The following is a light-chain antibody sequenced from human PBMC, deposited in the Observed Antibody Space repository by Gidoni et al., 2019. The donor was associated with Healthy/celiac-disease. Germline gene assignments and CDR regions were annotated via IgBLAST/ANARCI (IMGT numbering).Light chain of an antibody. CDR1: KLGDKY. CDR3: QAWDSSTVV. Sequence: SYALTQPPSESVSPGQTASITCSGDKLGDKYACWYQQKPGQSPVLVIYQDSKRPSGIPERFSGSNSGNTATLTICGTQAMDEADYYCQAWDSSTVVFGGGTKLTVL. CDR2: QDS. V-gene: IGLV3-1*01. J-gene: IGLJ2*01.